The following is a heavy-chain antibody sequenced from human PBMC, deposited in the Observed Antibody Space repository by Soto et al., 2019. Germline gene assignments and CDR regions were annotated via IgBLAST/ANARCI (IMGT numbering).Heavy chain of an antibody. D-gene: IGHD5-12*01. CDR2: IYSGGDT. Sequence: QLQLQESGPGLVRPSQTLSLTCTVSGGSVTSGGYYWSWIRHCPGKRLEWIGYIYSGGDTNYNPSLSSRVTISADPSKNQFSLTLTSVTVADTAIYYCGRTCAPSDAHGYESWGQGILVTVSS. V-gene: IGHV4-31*03. CDR3: GRTCAPSDAHGYES. J-gene: IGHJ5*02. CDR1: GGSVTSGGYY.